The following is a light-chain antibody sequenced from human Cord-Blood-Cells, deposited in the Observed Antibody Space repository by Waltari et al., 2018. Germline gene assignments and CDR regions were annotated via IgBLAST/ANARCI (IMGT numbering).Light chain of an antibody. Sequence: DTHETQSASTSSASWGVSVLMTRRDSQGIPCWLARFQPRPGKAPQLLLYGASSLEIGVPSRFSGGGSVTEFTLALCCLQPDDFATYYCQRYNSYSPGITFGQGTRLEIK. CDR3: QRYNSYSPGIT. J-gene: IGKJ5*01. CDR1: QGIPCW. V-gene: IGKV1-5*01. CDR2: GAS.